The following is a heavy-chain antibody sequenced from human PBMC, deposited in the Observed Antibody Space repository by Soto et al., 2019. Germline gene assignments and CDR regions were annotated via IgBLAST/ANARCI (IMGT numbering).Heavy chain of an antibody. D-gene: IGHD2-15*01. CDR2: INSDGSST. J-gene: IGHJ6*02. CDR3: ARTSKVGYCSGGSCYTPFPYYYGMDV. CDR1: GFTFSSYW. V-gene: IGHV3-74*01. Sequence: EVQLVESGGGLVQPGGSLRLSCGASGFTFSSYWMHWVRQAPGKGLVWVSRINSDGSSTSYADSVKGRFTISRDNAKNTLYLQMNSLRAEDTAVYYCARTSKVGYCSGGSCYTPFPYYYGMDVWGQGTTVTVSS.